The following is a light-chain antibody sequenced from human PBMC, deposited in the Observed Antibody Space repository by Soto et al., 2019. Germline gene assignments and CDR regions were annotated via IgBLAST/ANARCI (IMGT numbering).Light chain of an antibody. J-gene: IGLJ3*02. Sequence: QSVLTQPASMSGSPGQSITISYTGSSNDFGSRNFVSWYQQRPNKAPKLMIFEGTKRPSGVSDRFSASKSGYTASLTISGLRAEDEANYYCCSYAGGTTWVFGGGTKLTVL. V-gene: IGLV2-23*01. CDR1: SNDFGSRNF. CDR2: EGT. CDR3: CSYAGGTTWV.